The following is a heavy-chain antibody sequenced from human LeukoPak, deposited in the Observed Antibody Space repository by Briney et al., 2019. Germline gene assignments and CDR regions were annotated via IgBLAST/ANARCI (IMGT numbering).Heavy chain of an antibody. D-gene: IGHD1-26*01. V-gene: IGHV4-34*01. CDR3: ARDGMEWELLS. Sequence: SETLSLTCAVYGGSFSGYYWSWIRQPPGKGLEWIGEINHSGSTNYNPSLKSRVTISVDTSKNQFSLKLSSVTAADTAVYYCARDGMEWELLSWGQGTLVTVSS. CDR1: GGSFSGYY. CDR2: INHSGST. J-gene: IGHJ5*02.